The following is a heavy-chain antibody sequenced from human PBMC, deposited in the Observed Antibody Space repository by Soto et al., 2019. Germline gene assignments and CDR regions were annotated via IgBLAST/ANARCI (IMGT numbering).Heavy chain of an antibody. CDR2: INLNSGDT. J-gene: IGHJ5*01. CDR1: GNTLTASS. D-gene: IGHD5-12*01. V-gene: IGHV1-2*02. CDR3: ERDLGGYDLYGPDS. Sequence: SVKGSCKASGNTLTASSLNWVRQAPRQGLEWMGWINLNSGDTFYAQKFQGRVTMTWDTSITTAYMELDGLSPDDTAMYYCERDLGGYDLYGPDSWGQGTLVTDSS.